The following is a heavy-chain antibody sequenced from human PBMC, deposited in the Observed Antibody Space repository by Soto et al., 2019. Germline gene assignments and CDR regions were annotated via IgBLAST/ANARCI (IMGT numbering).Heavy chain of an antibody. V-gene: IGHV4-59*01. CDR1: GGSISRYY. J-gene: IGHJ4*02. D-gene: IGHD1-26*01. CDR2: IYYSGST. CDR3: ARAGLGDGSDY. Sequence: SETLSLTCTVSGGSISRYYWNWIRQPPGKGLEWIGYIYYSGSTKYNPSLKSRVTISVDTSKNQFSLKLSSVTAADTAVYYCARAGLGDGSDYWGQGTLVTVSS.